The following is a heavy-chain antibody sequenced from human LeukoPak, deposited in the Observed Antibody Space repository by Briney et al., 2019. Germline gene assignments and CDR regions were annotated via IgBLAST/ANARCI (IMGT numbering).Heavy chain of an antibody. CDR3: ARADGYNLGDF. V-gene: IGHV1-2*02. J-gene: IGHJ4*02. CDR2: INPNTGGT. Sequence: ASVKVSCKASGYTFTGYYLHWVRQAPGQGLEDMGWINPNTGGTNYVQKVQVRVKMTRDTSISTGYMELSSRRSDDTALYYCARADGYNLGDFWGQGTQVTVSS. D-gene: IGHD5-24*01. CDR1: GYTFTGYY.